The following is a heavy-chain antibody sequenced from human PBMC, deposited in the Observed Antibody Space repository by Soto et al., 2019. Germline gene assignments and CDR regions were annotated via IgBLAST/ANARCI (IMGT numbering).Heavy chain of an antibody. Sequence: VHLSESGGALVQPRGSLRLSCAASGFTFRVYAMSWFRQAPGGGLEWVSAIGGTGNTTYYADSVKGRFTIARDNSRDTLYLQMTSLRVEDTAVYYCARIRQLLFVSWGQGTLVSVSS. J-gene: IGHJ4*02. CDR2: IGGTGNTT. D-gene: IGHD2-2*01. CDR3: ARIRQLLFVS. CDR1: GFTFRVYA. V-gene: IGHV3-23*01.